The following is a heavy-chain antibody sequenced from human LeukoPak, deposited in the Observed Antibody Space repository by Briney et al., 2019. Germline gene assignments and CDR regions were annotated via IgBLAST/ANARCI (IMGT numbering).Heavy chain of an antibody. V-gene: IGHV4-30-2*01. CDR3: AREESSGDCSSTSCAPEGMDV. CDR1: GGSISSGGYY. Sequence: SETLSLTCTVSGGSISSGGYYWSWIRQPPGKGLEWIGYIYHSGSTYYNPSLKSRVTMSVDRSKNQFSLKLSSVTAADTAVYYCAREESSGDCSSTSCAPEGMDVWGQGTTVTVSS. CDR2: IYHSGST. J-gene: IGHJ6*02. D-gene: IGHD2-2*01.